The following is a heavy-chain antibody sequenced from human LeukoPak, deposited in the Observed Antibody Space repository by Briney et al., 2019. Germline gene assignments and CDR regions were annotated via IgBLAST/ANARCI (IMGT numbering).Heavy chain of an antibody. J-gene: IGHJ4*02. CDR2: ISSSSSYI. CDR1: GFTFSSYS. CDR3: ARETHVGVRFLEWLTLDY. Sequence: PGGSLRLSCAASGFTFSSYSMNWVRQAPGKGLEWVSSISSSSSYIYYADSVKGRFTISRDNAKNSLYLQMNSPRAEDTAVYYCARETHVGVRFLEWLTLDYWGQGTLVTVSP. V-gene: IGHV3-21*04. D-gene: IGHD3-3*01.